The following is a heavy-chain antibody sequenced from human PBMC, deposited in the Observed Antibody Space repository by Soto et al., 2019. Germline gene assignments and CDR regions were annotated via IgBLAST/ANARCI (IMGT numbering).Heavy chain of an antibody. J-gene: IGHJ4*02. V-gene: IGHV3-48*01. CDR1: GCTFSSYS. Sequence: PGGSLRLSCAASGCTFSSYSMHLVRQAPGKGLEWVSYISPSSSSIYYADSVKGRFTIPRDNAKNSLYLQMNSLRAEDTAVYYCARVAYYYDSSGYFYWGQGTLVTVS. CDR2: ISPSSSSI. D-gene: IGHD3-22*01. CDR3: ARVAYYYDSSGYFY.